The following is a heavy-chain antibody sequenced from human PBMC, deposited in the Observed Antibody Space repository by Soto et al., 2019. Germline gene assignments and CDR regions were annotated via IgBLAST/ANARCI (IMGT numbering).Heavy chain of an antibody. V-gene: IGHV4-31*03. CDR2: IHHAGPT. CDR1: GGSITTIDYY. Sequence: PSETLSLTCTVSGGSITTIDYYWTWIRQLPGEGLEWIAYIHHAGPTYYNPSLQSRITISVDTSQNQFSLKLNSVTAADTAVYFRAGKPNALSYFDDWGQGALVTVSS. CDR3: AGKPNALSYFDD. D-gene: IGHD2-8*01. J-gene: IGHJ4*02.